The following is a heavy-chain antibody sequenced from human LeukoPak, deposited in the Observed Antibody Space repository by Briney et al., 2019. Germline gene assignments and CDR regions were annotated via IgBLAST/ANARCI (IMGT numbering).Heavy chain of an antibody. CDR3: ARRGSSGWYWPY. CDR1: GFTVSSNY. Sequence: PGGSLRLSCAASGFTVSSNYMSWVRQAPGKGLEWVSVIYSGGSTYYADSVKGRFTISRDNAKNSLFLQMNRLTDEDTGLYYCARRGSSGWYWPYWGPGTLVTVSS. V-gene: IGHV3-66*04. CDR2: IYSGGST. J-gene: IGHJ4*02. D-gene: IGHD6-19*01.